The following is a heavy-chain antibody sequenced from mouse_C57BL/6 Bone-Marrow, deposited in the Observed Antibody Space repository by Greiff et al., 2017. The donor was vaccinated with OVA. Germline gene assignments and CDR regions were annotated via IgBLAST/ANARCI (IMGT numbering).Heavy chain of an antibody. CDR2: IDPANGNT. CDR1: GFNIKNTY. V-gene: IGHV14-3*01. CDR3: AGWSTTVVARFDY. Sequence: EVQLQQSVAELVRPGASVKLSCTASGFNIKNTYMHWVKQRPEQGLEWIGRIDPANGNTKYAPKFQGKATLTADPSSNTAYLQPSSLTSKDTAIDYGAGWSTTVVARFDYWGQGTTLTVSS. D-gene: IGHD1-1*01. J-gene: IGHJ2*01.